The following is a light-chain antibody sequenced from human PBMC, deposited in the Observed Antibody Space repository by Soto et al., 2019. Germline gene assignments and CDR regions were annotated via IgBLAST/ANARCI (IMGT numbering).Light chain of an antibody. CDR2: EVT. CDR1: SSDVGRYNY. Sequence: QSVLTQPASVSGSPGQSITISCTGTSSDVGRYNYVSWYQQYPGRAPKLIIYEVTNRPSGVSDRFSGSKSGNVASLTISALQAADEADYYCGSYTSTYVRIFGTRTKVTVL. CDR3: GSYTSTYVRI. V-gene: IGLV2-14*01. J-gene: IGLJ1*01.